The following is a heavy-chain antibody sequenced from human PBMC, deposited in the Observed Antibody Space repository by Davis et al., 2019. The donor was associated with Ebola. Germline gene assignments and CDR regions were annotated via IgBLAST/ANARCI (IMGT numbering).Heavy chain of an antibody. CDR3: ARDAFPGDYIRWFDS. CDR1: GDSIRSSNW. V-gene: IGHV4-4*02. CDR2: IFHGGTT. D-gene: IGHD4-17*01. J-gene: IGHJ5*01. Sequence: SETLSLTCAVSGDSIRSSNWWSWVRQPPGKGLEWIGEIFHGGTTNYNPSLKSRVIMSVDKSKNQFSLKLTSVTAADTAVYYCARDAFPGDYIRWFDSWGQGTQVTVSS.